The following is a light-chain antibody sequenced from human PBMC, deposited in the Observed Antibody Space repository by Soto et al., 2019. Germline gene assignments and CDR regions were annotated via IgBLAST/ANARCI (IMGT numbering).Light chain of an antibody. CDR2: HNI. Sequence: QSVLTQPPSVSGAPGQSVNISCTGSSSNIEAGYDVHWYQHLPGTAPQLLIYHNINRPSGVPDRFSGSRSDTSASLAITGLRAEDEAEYYCQSYDSSLRRVFGTGTKLTVL. CDR3: QSYDSSLRRV. J-gene: IGLJ1*01. CDR1: SSNIEAGYD. V-gene: IGLV1-40*01.